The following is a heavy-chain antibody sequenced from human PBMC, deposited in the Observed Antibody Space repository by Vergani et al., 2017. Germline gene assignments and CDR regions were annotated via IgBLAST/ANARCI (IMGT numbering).Heavy chain of an antibody. CDR2: IKQDGSEK. D-gene: IGHD3-10*01. V-gene: IGHV3-7*03. J-gene: IGHJ5*02. CDR1: GFTFSSYW. CDR3: ARVRRVRGKNLFDP. Sequence: EVQLVESGGGLVQPGGSLRLSCAASGFTFSSYWMSWVRQAPGKGLEWVANIKQDGSEKYYVDSVKGRFTISRDNAKNSLYLQMNSLRAEDTAVYYCARVRRVRGKNLFDPWGQGTLVTVSS.